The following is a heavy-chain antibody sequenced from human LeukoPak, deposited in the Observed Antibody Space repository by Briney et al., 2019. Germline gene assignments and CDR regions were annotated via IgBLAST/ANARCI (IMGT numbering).Heavy chain of an antibody. Sequence: ASVKVSCKASGYTFTSYGISWVRQAPGQGLEWMGWISAYNGNTNYAQKLQGRVTMTTDTSTSTAYMELRSLRPDDTAVYYCARDKSITIFGVVSPGGYWGQGTLVTVSS. J-gene: IGHJ4*02. CDR2: ISAYNGNT. CDR3: ARDKSITIFGVVSPGGY. CDR1: GYTFTSYG. V-gene: IGHV1-18*01. D-gene: IGHD3-3*01.